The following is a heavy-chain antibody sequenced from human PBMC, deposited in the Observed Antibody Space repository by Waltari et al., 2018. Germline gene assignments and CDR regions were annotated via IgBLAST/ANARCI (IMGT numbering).Heavy chain of an antibody. D-gene: IGHD6-19*01. Sequence: QVQLVESGGGVVQPGRSRRLSCAASGFPFSSFGINWVRQAPGKGLDWAAVIWYDGSSKYYAYSGGGQLTISRDNSETTVYIQMDSLRVEDTAVYYCARDRGDSSGWLDYWGQGTLVTVSS. J-gene: IGHJ4*02. CDR1: GFPFSSFG. CDR3: ARDRGDSSGWLDY. CDR2: IWYDGSSK. V-gene: IGHV3-33*01.